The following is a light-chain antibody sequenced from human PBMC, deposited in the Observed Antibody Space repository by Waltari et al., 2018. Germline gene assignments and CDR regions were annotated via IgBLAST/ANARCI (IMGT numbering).Light chain of an antibody. CDR2: WGA. Sequence: DIVMTQSPDFLAVFLGERATSNCNHSQSALDRSKTKNYLAWYQQKPGQLPKLRIDWGATRESGVPDRFSGSGTGIDFTLTISSLQAEDVAIYYCQKYQRTPPEYAFGQGTKLEI. J-gene: IGKJ2*01. CDR1: QSALDRSKTKNY. CDR3: QKYQRTPPEYA. V-gene: IGKV4-1*01.